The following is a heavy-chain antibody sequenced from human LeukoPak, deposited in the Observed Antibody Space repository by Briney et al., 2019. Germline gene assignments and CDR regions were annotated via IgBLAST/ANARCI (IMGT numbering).Heavy chain of an antibody. Sequence: PGGSLRLSCAASGFTFSDYYTSWIRQAPGKGLEWVSYIDTSGSTIYYADSVKGRFTISRDNAKNSLYLQMNSLRAEDTAVYYCARSRWGTPGYWGQGTLVTVSS. CDR1: GFTFSDYY. J-gene: IGHJ4*02. CDR3: ARSRWGTPGY. V-gene: IGHV3-11*01. CDR2: IDTSGSTI. D-gene: IGHD3-16*01.